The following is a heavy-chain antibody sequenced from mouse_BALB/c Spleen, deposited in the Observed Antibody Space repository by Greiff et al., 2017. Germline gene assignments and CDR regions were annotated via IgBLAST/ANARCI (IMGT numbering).Heavy chain of an antibody. CDR1: SYTFTDYA. V-gene: IGHV1-67*01. CDR2: ISTYYGNT. J-gene: IGHJ3*01. D-gene: IGHD2-1*01. Sequence: QVQLQQSGPELVRPGVSVKISCKGSSYTFTDYAMHWVKQSHAKSLEWIGVISTYYGNTNYNQKFKGKATMTVDKSSSTAYMHLSSLTSEDSAVYYCARYYYGNYDWFAYWGQGTLVTVSA. CDR3: ARYYYGNYDWFAY.